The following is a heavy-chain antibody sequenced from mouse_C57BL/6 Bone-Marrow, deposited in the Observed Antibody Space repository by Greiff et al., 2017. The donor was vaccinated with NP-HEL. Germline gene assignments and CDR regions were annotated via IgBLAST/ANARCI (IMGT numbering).Heavy chain of an antibody. CDR3: ARHPLYYYGSSYWYFDV. J-gene: IGHJ1*03. D-gene: IGHD1-1*01. CDR1: GFTFSSYG. CDR2: ISSGGSYT. V-gene: IGHV5-6*01. Sequence: EVHLVESGGDLVKPGGSLKLSCAASGFTFSSYGMSWVRQTPDKRLEWVATISSGGSYTYYPDSVKGRFTISRDNAKNTLYLRMSSLKSEDTAMYYCARHPLYYYGSSYWYFDVWGTGTTVTVSS.